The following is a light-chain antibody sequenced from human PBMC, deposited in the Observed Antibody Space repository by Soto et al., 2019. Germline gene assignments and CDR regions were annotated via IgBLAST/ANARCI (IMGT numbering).Light chain of an antibody. CDR2: AAS. J-gene: IGKJ4*01. V-gene: IGKV1-39*01. Sequence: DIPMTQSPSSLSASVGDRVTITCRASQNINSYLNWYQQKPGKAPKLLIYAASTLQSGVPSRFSGSGSGTDFTLTINSLQPEEFATYYCQQSYSLMTFGGGTKVEIK. CDR3: QQSYSLMT. CDR1: QNINSY.